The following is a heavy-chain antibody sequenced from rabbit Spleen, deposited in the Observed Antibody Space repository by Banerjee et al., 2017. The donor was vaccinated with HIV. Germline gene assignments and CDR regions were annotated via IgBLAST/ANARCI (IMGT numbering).Heavy chain of an antibody. CDR3: ARTTYGYDDYADLYYAAMDL. V-gene: IGHV1S45*01. D-gene: IGHD6-1*01. J-gene: IGHJ6*01. CDR2: IYTGSGST. Sequence: QEQLVESGGGLVKPGASLTLTCTASGFSFSSSDYMCWVRQAPGKGPEWIGCIYTGSGSTYYASWAKGRFTISKASSTTVSLQMTSLTAADTATYVCARTTYGYDDYADLYYAAMDLWGPGTLVTVS. CDR1: GFSFSSSDY.